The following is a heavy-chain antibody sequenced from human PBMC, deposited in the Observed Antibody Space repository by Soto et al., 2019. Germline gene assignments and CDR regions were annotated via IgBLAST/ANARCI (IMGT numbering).Heavy chain of an antibody. V-gene: IGHV3-23*01. J-gene: IGHJ4*02. Sequence: EVHLLESGGGLVQPGGSLRLSCAASGYTFSTYAMSWVRQAPGMGLEWVSAISVTGGSTYDADSVRGRFTISRDNSKNTLSLQMTSLRAEDTAVYYCAKATYSNVYNFDYWGQGTLVTVSS. CDR3: AKATYSNVYNFDY. CDR2: ISVTGGST. D-gene: IGHD6-13*01. CDR1: GYTFSTYA.